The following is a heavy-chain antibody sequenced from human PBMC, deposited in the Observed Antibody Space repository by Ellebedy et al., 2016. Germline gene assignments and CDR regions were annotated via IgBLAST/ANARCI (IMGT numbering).Heavy chain of an antibody. D-gene: IGHD3-22*01. Sequence: GGSLRLXCAASGFTFSSYAMHWVRQAPGKGLEWVAVISYDGSNKYYADSVKGRFTISRDNSKNTLYLQMNSLRAEDTAVYYCARDFRGYLDYWGQGTLVTVSS. CDR2: ISYDGSNK. J-gene: IGHJ4*02. CDR3: ARDFRGYLDY. V-gene: IGHV3-30-3*01. CDR1: GFTFSSYA.